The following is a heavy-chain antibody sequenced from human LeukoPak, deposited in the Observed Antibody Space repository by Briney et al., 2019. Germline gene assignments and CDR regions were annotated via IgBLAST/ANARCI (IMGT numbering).Heavy chain of an antibody. J-gene: IGHJ5*02. D-gene: IGHD4-17*01. Sequence: SETLSLTCTVSGGSISSSSYYWGWIRQPPGKGLEWIGSIYYSGSTYYNPSLKSRVTISVDTSKNQFSLKLSSVTAADTAVYYCAREQVVYGDYSWFDPWGQGTLVTVSS. V-gene: IGHV4-39*07. CDR3: AREQVVYGDYSWFDP. CDR1: GGSISSSSYY. CDR2: IYYSGST.